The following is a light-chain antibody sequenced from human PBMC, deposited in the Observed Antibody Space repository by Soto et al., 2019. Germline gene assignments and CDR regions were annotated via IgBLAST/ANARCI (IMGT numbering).Light chain of an antibody. V-gene: IGKV1-5*03. CDR1: QSISSW. CDR2: KAS. J-gene: IGKJ4*01. Sequence: DIQMTQSPSTLSASVGDRVTITCRASQSISSWLAWYQQKPGKAPKLLIYKASTLQSGVPSRFSGSGSGTEFTLAISSLQPGDFATYFCQQRSRSLTFGGGTKVDIK. CDR3: QQRSRSLT.